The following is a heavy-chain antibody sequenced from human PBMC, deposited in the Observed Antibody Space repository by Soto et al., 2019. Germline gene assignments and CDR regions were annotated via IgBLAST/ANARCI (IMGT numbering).Heavy chain of an antibody. V-gene: IGHV3-11*01. CDR3: ARGGIGHTFGGVIVSPNHYYYYYYMDV. J-gene: IGHJ6*03. CDR1: GFTFSDYY. CDR2: ISSSGNTI. Sequence: GGSLRLSCAASGFTFSDYYMSWIRQAPGKGLQWVSYISSSGNTIYYADSVKGRFTISRDNAKNSLYLQMNSLRAEDTAVYYCARGGIGHTFGGVIVSPNHYYYYYYMDVWGKGTTVTVSS. D-gene: IGHD3-16*02.